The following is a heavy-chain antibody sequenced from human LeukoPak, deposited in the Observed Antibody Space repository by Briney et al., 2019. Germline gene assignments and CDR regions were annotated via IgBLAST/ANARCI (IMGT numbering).Heavy chain of an antibody. CDR1: GGSFSGYY. D-gene: IGHD2-2*01. Sequence: PSETLSLTCAVYGGSFSGYYWSWIRQSPGKGLEWIGEINHSGSTNYNPSLKSRVTISVDTSKNQFSLKLSSVTAADTAVYYCARVNLGYCSSTSCFYYYYGMDVWGQGTTVTVSS. J-gene: IGHJ6*02. V-gene: IGHV4-34*01. CDR3: ARVNLGYCSSTSCFYYYYGMDV. CDR2: INHSGST.